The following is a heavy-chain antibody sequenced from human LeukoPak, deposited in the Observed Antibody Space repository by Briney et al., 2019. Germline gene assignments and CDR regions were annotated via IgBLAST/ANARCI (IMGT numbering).Heavy chain of an antibody. CDR3: ASPARWIQLWYSFDY. CDR1: GFTFSSNG. D-gene: IGHD5-18*01. CDR2: ISYDGSNK. V-gene: IGHV3-30*03. J-gene: IGHJ4*02. Sequence: PGGSLRLSCAASGFTFSSNGMHWVRQAPGKGLEWVAVISYDGSNKYYADSVKGRFTISRDNSKNTLYLQMNSLRAEDTAVYYCASPARWIQLWYSFDYWGQGTLVTVSS.